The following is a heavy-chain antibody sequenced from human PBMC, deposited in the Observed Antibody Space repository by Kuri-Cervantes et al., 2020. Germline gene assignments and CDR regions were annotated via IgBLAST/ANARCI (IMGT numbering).Heavy chain of an antibody. CDR2: ISSSSSHI. Sequence: GESLKISCGASGFTFSDHSMNWVRQAPGKGLEWVAAISSSSSHIYYGDSVKGRFTISRDNAKNSLFLQMNSLRAEDTAVYYCTKALGWYSDLWGRGTVVTVSS. CDR3: TKALGWYSDL. CDR1: GFTFSDHS. V-gene: IGHV3-21*01. J-gene: IGHJ2*01.